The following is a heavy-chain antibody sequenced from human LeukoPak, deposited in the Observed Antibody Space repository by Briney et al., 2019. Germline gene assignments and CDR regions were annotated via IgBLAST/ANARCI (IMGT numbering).Heavy chain of an antibody. V-gene: IGHV4-59*08. CDR2: IYSSGGT. J-gene: IGHJ4*02. CDR3: ARLGYSSSWYKIDY. D-gene: IGHD6-13*01. CDR1: GGSISSYH. Sequence: SETLSLTCTVSGGSISSYHWSWIRQPPGKGLEWIGYIYSSGGTNYNPSLESRVTISGDTSKNQFSLKLSSVTAADTAVYYCARLGYSSSWYKIDYWGQGTLVTVSS.